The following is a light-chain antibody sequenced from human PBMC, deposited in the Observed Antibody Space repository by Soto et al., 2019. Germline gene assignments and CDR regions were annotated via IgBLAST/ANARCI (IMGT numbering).Light chain of an antibody. CDR2: AAS. CDR1: QGIGSW. J-gene: IGKJ1*01. V-gene: IGKV1-12*02. Sequence: DIQMTQSPSSVSASVGDRVAIACRASQGIGSWLAWYQQKPGKAPKVLIYAASSLQSGVPSRFSGSGSGTDFTLTVSSLQPEDFATYYCQQASSFPSFGQVAKVEIK. CDR3: QQASSFPS.